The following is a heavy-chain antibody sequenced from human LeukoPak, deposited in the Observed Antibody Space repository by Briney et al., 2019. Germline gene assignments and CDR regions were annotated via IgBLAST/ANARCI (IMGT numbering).Heavy chain of an antibody. D-gene: IGHD3-9*01. CDR3: AKLPLLRYFDPATD. J-gene: IGHJ4*02. V-gene: IGHV3-23*01. CDR2: ISGSGGST. CDR1: GFTFSSYA. Sequence: GGSLRLSCAASGFTFSSYAMSWVRQAPGKGLEWVSAISGSGGSTYYADSVKGRFTTSRDNSKNTLYLQMNSLRAEDTAVYYCAKLPLLRYFDPATDWGQGTLVTVSS.